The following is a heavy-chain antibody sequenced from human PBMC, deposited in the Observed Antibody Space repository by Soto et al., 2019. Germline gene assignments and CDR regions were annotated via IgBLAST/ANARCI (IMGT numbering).Heavy chain of an antibody. V-gene: IGHV3-21*01. Sequence: EVQLVESGGGLVKPGGSLRLSCAASGFTLSSYSMSWVRQAPGKGLEWVSSISSSSRNIYYADSVKGRFTISRDNAKNSLYLKRNRRGAEDTAVYYCARPQNPGGWYQGGYWGRGTLFPVSS. D-gene: IGHD6-19*01. J-gene: IGHJ4*02. CDR3: ARPQNPGGWYQGGY. CDR2: ISSSSRNI. CDR1: GFTLSSYS.